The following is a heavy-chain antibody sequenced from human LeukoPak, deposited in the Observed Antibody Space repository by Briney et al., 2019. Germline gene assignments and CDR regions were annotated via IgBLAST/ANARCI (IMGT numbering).Heavy chain of an antibody. D-gene: IGHD3-22*01. Sequence: SETLSLTCTVSGGSISSGDYYWGWVRQPPGTGREWIGYIYYSGRTYYNPSLKSRVTISVDTSKNQFSLKLSSVTAADTAVYYCARDASYYYDSSGYYPLRGQGTLVTVSS. J-gene: IGHJ4*02. CDR1: GGSISSGDYY. V-gene: IGHV4-30-4*01. CDR3: ARDASYYYDSSGYYPL. CDR2: IYYSGRT.